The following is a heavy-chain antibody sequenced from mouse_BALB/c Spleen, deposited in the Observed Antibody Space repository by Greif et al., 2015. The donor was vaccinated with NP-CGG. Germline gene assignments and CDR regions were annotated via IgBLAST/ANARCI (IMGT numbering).Heavy chain of an antibody. CDR1: GYTFSSYW. J-gene: IGHJ3*01. D-gene: IGHD2-4*01. CDR2: ILPGSGST. V-gene: IGHV1-9*01. Sequence: VQLQQSGAELMKPGASVKISCKATGYTFSSYWIERVKQRPGHGLEWIGEILPGSGSTNYNEKFKGKATFTADTSSNTAYMQLSSLTSEDSAVYYCAREDPDYGVAYWGQGTLVTVSA. CDR3: AREDPDYGVAY.